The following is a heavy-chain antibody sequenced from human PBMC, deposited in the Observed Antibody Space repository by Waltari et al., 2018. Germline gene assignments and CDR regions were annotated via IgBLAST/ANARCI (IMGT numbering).Heavy chain of an antibody. CDR1: GYSISSGYY. D-gene: IGHD1-26*01. J-gene: IGHJ4*02. Sequence: QVQLQESGPGLVKPSETLSLTCAVSGYSISSGYYWGWIRQPPGKGLEWIGSIYHSGSTYYNPSLKSRVTISVDTSKNQFSLKLSSVTAADTAVYYCASGTSRELIPYWGQGTLVTVSS. CDR3: ASGTSRELIPY. V-gene: IGHV4-38-2*01. CDR2: IYHSGST.